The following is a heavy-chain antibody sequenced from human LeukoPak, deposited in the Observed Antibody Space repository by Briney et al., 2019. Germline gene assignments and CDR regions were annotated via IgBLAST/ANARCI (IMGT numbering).Heavy chain of an antibody. CDR2: ISSSGSTI. CDR3: TTDHFGPSSSAFHSP. D-gene: IGHD6-6*01. CDR1: GFTFSDYY. V-gene: IGHV3-11*01. J-gene: IGHJ5*02. Sequence: PGGSLRLSCAASGFTFSDYYMSGIRQAPGKGLEWVSYISSSGSTIYYADSVNGRFTISRNNAKNSLYLQMNSMRAEDTDVYYCTTDHFGPSSSAFHSPWGQGTLVTVSS.